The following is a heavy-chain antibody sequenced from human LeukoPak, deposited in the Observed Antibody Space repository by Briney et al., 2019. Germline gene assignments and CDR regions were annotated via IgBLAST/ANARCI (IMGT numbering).Heavy chain of an antibody. V-gene: IGHV3-21*01. Sequence: PGGSLRLSCAASGFTFSSYSMNWVRQAPGKGLEWVSSISSSSSFIYYADSVKGRYAISRDNAQNSLYLPMNSLRAEDTAVYYCARDLMGWDLHYFDYWGQGTLVTVSS. CDR1: GFTFSSYS. D-gene: IGHD1-26*01. CDR3: ARDLMGWDLHYFDY. CDR2: ISSSSSFI. J-gene: IGHJ4*02.